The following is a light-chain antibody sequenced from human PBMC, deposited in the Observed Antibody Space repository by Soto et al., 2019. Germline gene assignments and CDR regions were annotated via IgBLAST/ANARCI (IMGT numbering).Light chain of an antibody. CDR3: QSYDSSLSAVV. Sequence: QSVLTQPPSVSGAPGQRVAISCTGSSSNIGAGFDVHWYQQFPGTAPKLLIYDNNNRPSGVPDRFSGSKSGTSASLAITGLQAEDEADYYCQSYDSSLSAVVFGGGTKL. V-gene: IGLV1-40*01. J-gene: IGLJ2*01. CDR2: DNN. CDR1: SSNIGAGFD.